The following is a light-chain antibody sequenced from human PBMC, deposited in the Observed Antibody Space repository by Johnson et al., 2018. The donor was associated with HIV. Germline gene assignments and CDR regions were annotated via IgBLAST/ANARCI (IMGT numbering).Light chain of an antibody. CDR2: ENN. Sequence: QSVLTQPPSVSAAPGQKVTIYCSGSRSSTGRNYASWYQQLPGTAPKLLIYENNKRPSGIHERISGSKSGTSATLGITGLQTGDEADYYCGTWVSSLSAFYVFGTVTKVTVL. CDR3: GTWVSSLSAFYV. V-gene: IGLV1-51*02. CDR1: RSSTGRNY. J-gene: IGLJ1*01.